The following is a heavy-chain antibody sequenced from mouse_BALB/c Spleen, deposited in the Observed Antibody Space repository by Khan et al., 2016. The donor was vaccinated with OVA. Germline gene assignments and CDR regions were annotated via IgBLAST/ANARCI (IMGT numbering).Heavy chain of an antibody. CDR2: ISPGNMAT. CDR1: GYSFTSYL. J-gene: IGHJ3*01. CDR3: ARGVYSSFAY. D-gene: IGHD1-3*01. V-gene: IGHV1-5*01. Sequence: VQLKESGTVLARPGASVKMSCKASGYSFTSYLIHWVQQRPGQGLEWIGDISPGNMATTNNQKFKDKAKLTAGTSANMDYMELSSLTNEDSAVYYCARGVYSSFAYWGQGTLVTVSA.